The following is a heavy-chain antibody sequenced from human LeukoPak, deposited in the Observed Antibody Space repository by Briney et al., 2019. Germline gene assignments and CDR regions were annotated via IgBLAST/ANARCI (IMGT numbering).Heavy chain of an antibody. CDR1: GFTFSSYA. J-gene: IGHJ3*02. CDR2: ISYDGSNK. V-gene: IGHV3-30*14. Sequence: GRSLRLSCAASGFTFSSYAMHWVRQAPGKGLEWVAVISYDGSNKYYADSVKGRFTISRDNSKNTLYLQMNSLRAEDTAVYYCARDAYYDAFDIWGQETMVTVSS. CDR3: ARDAYYDAFDI. D-gene: IGHD2/OR15-2a*01.